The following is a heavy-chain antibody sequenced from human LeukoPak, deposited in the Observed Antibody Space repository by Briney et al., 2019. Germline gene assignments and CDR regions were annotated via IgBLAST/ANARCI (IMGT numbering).Heavy chain of an antibody. CDR3: GRGRHTRYSYGYSFDY. CDR1: GFTFSSYS. J-gene: IGHJ4*02. CDR2: ISSSSSYI. D-gene: IGHD5-18*01. V-gene: IGHV3-21*01. Sequence: GGTLRFSCAASGFTFSSYSMNWVRQAPWKGLEWVSSISSSSSYIYYADSVKGRFTISRDNAKNSLYLQMNSLRAEDTAVYFSGRGRHTRYSYGYSFDYWGQGTLVTVSS.